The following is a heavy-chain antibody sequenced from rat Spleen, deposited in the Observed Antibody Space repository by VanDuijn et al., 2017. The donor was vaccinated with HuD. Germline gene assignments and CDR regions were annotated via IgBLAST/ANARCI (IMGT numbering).Heavy chain of an antibody. Sequence: EVQLVESGGGLVQPRGSLKLSCAASGFTLSSFAMAWVRPAPKKGLEWVATITPVGSNTYYPDSANGRFTISRDNAKSTLYLQMDSLRYGDTATYYCAKGTRYYYVMDAWGQGASVTVSS. J-gene: IGHJ4*01. CDR3: AKGTRYYYVMDA. CDR2: ITPVGSNT. CDR1: GFTLSSFA. V-gene: IGHV5-25*01.